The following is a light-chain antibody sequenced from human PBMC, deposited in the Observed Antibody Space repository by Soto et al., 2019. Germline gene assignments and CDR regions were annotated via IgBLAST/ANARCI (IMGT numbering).Light chain of an antibody. CDR1: QTVNGY. J-gene: IGKJ2*01. CDR3: QQRSGWPS. CDR2: DTS. Sequence: EIVLTQSPATLSLSPGERATLSCRASQTVNGYLAWYQHKLGQAPRLLIYDTSNRATGVPARFSGSGSGTDFTLTISSLEPEDSAVYYCQQRSGWPSFGQGTKLEIK. V-gene: IGKV3-11*01.